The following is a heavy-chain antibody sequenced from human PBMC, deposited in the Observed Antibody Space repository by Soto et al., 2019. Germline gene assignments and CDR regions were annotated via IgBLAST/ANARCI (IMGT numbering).Heavy chain of an antibody. V-gene: IGHV3-74*01. J-gene: IGHJ3*01. D-gene: IGHD4-17*01. CDR1: GISFSRYW. CDR3: AVHGDYDAFNF. CDR2: MGPDGSST. Sequence: EVQVVESGVGLVQPGGSLRLSCAASGISFSRYWTHWVRQAPGKGLEWVSRMGPDGSSTSYADSVKGRFSISRDDAKNTLSLQVNSLRADDTAVYYCAVHGDYDAFNFWGQGTVVTVSS.